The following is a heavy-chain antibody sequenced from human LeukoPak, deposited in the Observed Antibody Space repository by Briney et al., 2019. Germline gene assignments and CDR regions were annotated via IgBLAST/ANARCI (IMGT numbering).Heavy chain of an antibody. CDR3: ARDYYDSGSYGGISFDY. V-gene: IGHV3-23*01. CDR1: GFTFGSYG. D-gene: IGHD3-10*01. CDR2: ISGSGGST. J-gene: IGHJ4*02. Sequence: GGTLRLSCAASGFTFGSYGMSWVRQAPGKGLEWVSAISGSGGSTYYADSVKGRFIISRDDSKNTLYLQMNSLRAEDTAVYYCARDYYDSGSYGGISFDYWGQGTLVTVSS.